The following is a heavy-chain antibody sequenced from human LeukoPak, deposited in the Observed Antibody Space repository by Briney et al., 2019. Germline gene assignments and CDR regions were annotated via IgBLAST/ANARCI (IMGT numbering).Heavy chain of an antibody. CDR2: IYYSGST. Sequence: SETLSLTCTASGGSISSYYWNWIRHPPGKGLEWVGYIYYSGSTNYNPSLKSRVTISVDTSKNQFSLKLSSVTAADTAVYYCARSYGSGSYYRFDPWGQGILVTVSS. CDR3: ARSYGSGSYYRFDP. V-gene: IGHV4-59*01. D-gene: IGHD3-10*01. CDR1: GGSISSYY. J-gene: IGHJ5*02.